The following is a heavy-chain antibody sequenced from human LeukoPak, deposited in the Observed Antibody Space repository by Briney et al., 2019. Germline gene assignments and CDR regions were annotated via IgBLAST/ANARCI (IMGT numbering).Heavy chain of an antibody. D-gene: IGHD1-1*01. Sequence: SETLPLTCTVSGGSISSGGYYWSWIRQHPGKGLEWIGYIYYSGSTYYNPSLKSRVTISVDTSKNQFSLKLSSVTAADTAVYYCARDAGVPGTSDYWGQGTLVTVSS. V-gene: IGHV4-31*03. CDR2: IYYSGST. J-gene: IGHJ4*02. CDR1: GGSISSGGYY. CDR3: ARDAGVPGTSDY.